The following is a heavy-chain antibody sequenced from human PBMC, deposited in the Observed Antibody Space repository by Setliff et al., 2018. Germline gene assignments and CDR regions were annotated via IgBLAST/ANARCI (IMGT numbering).Heavy chain of an antibody. CDR3: ARQTADTFHYYYMDV. CDR2: VHYSGDT. V-gene: IGHV4-39*01. Sequence: SETLSLTCTVSGASIISDSYYWGWIRQPPGKGLEWIGTVHYSGDTYYNPSLESRITISVDTSKNQFSLSLSSVTAAETAVYYCARQTADTFHYYYMDVWGKGTTVTVSS. J-gene: IGHJ6*03. D-gene: IGHD6-19*01. CDR1: GASIISDSYY.